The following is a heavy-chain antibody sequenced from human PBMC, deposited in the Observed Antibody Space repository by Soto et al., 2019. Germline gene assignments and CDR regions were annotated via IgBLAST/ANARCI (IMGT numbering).Heavy chain of an antibody. CDR2: VTSGGTTT. V-gene: IGHV3-23*01. D-gene: IGHD6-19*01. CDR1: GFTFNGYA. Sequence: EVQLLESGGGLVQPGGSLRLSCTASGFTFNGYAINWVRQAPGKGLEWVSAVTSGGTTTYYADSVNGPFTISSDKSRRTVYLQLNRLAAEDTAIYYCANDHLGGAVADSFDYWGRGTLVTVSS. CDR3: ANDHLGGAVADSFDY. J-gene: IGHJ4*02.